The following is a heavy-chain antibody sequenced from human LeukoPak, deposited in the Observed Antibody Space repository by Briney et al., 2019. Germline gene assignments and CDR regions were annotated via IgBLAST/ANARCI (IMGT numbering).Heavy chain of an antibody. CDR2: IYSDGST. V-gene: IGHV3-66*02. D-gene: IGHD3-3*01. Sequence: GGSLRLSCAASGFTVSTKYMSWVRQAPGKGLEWVSLIYSDGSTYYADSVKGRITISRDNSKNTLYLQMNSLRAGDTAVYYCASYYLEWLFGWAFDIWGQGTMVTVFS. CDR1: GFTVSTKY. CDR3: ASYYLEWLFGWAFDI. J-gene: IGHJ3*02.